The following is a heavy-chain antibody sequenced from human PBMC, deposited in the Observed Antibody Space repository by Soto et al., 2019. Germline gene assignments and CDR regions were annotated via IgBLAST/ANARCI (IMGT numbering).Heavy chain of an antibody. J-gene: IGHJ3*02. V-gene: IGHV4-39*01. Sequence: SETLSLTCTVSGGSISSSRYYWGWIRQPPGKGLEWIGSIFYSGSTYHNPSLKSRVTISVDTSKNQFSLKLSSVTAADTAVYYCARPPTASLDAFDIWGQGTMVTVSS. CDR1: GGSISSSRYY. CDR2: IFYSGST. CDR3: ARPPTASLDAFDI.